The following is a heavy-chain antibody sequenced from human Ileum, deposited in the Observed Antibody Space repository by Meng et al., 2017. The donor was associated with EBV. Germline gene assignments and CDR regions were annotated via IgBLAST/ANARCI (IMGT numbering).Heavy chain of an antibody. Sequence: QVQLQQWGAGLLKPSETLSPTGSVPCAPISSTIQYWGWIRQPPGKGLEWIGSIYYGGSTYYNPSLKSRVTISVDTSKNQFSLKLSSVTAADTAVYYCAGPLPGMATVARGANFDLWGRGTLVTVAS. CDR3: AGPLPGMATVARGANFDL. D-gene: IGHD6-13*01. V-gene: IGHV4-39*07. J-gene: IGHJ2*01. CDR1: CAPISSTIQY. CDR2: IYYGGST.